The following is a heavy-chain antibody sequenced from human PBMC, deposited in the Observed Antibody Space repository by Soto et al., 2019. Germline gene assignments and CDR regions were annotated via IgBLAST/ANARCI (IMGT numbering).Heavy chain of an antibody. J-gene: IGHJ4*02. CDR1: GLSFSGYY. Sequence: SETLSLTCAVYGLSFSGYYWSWIRQPPGKGLEWIGEINHSGSTNYNPSLKSRVTISVDTSKNQFSLKLSSVTAADTAVYYCSFLDYYGSGSYSPFDYWGQGTLVTVSS. CDR2: INHSGST. V-gene: IGHV4-34*01. CDR3: SFLDYYGSGSYSPFDY. D-gene: IGHD3-10*01.